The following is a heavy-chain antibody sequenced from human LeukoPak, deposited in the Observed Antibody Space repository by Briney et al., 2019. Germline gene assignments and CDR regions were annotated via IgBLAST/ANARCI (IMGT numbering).Heavy chain of an antibody. CDR3: ARDLTVTTLRSYYYYYYMDV. J-gene: IGHJ6*03. D-gene: IGHD4-17*01. CDR2: INPNSGGT. Sequence: ASVKVSCKASGYTFTGYYMHWVRQAPGQGLEWMGRINPNSGGTNYAQKFQGRVTMTRDTSISTAYMELSRLRSDDTAVYYCARDLTVTTLRSYYYYYYMDVWGKGTTVTVSS. CDR1: GYTFTGYY. V-gene: IGHV1-2*06.